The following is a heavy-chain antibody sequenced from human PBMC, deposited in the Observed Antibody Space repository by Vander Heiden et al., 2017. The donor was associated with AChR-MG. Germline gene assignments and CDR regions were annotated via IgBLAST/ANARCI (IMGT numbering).Heavy chain of an antibody. CDR1: GDSMRNYF. CDR3: ARDNKGGGLDV. D-gene: IGHD2-15*01. J-gene: IGHJ6*02. Sequence: QVQLQESGPGLLKPSETLSLICPVSGDSMRNYFWSWIRQPAGRALAWIGRSYSSVSTAYNPSLRSRLTISLDMSKNQFSLTLTSVTAADTAVYYCARDNKGGGLDVWGQGTTVTVS. V-gene: IGHV4-4*07. CDR2: SYSSVST.